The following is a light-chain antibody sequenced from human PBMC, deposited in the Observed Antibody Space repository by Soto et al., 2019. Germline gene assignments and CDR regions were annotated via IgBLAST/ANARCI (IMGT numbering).Light chain of an antibody. J-gene: IGLJ2*01. V-gene: IGLV1-44*01. CDR3: AAWDDSLRGRV. Sequence: QLVLTQPPSASGTPGQRVTISCSGSSSNIGSNPVSWYQQLPGTAPKSLIYSDNQRPSGVPDRISGSRSGTSASLAISGLQSEDEDEYYCAAWDDSLRGRVFGGGTKLTVL. CDR1: SSNIGSNP. CDR2: SDN.